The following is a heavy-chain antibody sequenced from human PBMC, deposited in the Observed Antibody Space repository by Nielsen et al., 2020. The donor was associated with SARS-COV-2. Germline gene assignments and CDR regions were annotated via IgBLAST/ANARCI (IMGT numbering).Heavy chain of an antibody. J-gene: IGHJ4*02. D-gene: IGHD2-8*01. Sequence: GESLKISCAASGFTVSSNYMSWVRQAPGKGLEWVSVIYSGGSTYYADSVKGRFTISRHNSKNTLYLQMNSLRAEDTAVYYCARVYCTNGVCYSPFDYWGQGTLVTVSS. CDR3: ARVYCTNGVCYSPFDY. CDR2: IYSGGST. CDR1: GFTVSSNY. V-gene: IGHV3-53*01.